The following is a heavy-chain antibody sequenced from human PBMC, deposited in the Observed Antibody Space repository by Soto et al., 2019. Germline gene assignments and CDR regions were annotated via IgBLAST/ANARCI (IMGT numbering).Heavy chain of an antibody. D-gene: IGHD2-2*01. J-gene: IGHJ4*02. CDR2: ISSSSSYI. V-gene: IGHV3-21*01. Sequence: PGGSLRLSCAASGFTFSSYSMNWVRQAPGKGLEWVSSISSSSSYIYYADSVKGRFTISRDNAKNSLYLQMSSLRAEDTAVYYCASGSSAYETSNYWGQGTLVTVSS. CDR3: ASGSSAYETSNY. CDR1: GFTFSSYS.